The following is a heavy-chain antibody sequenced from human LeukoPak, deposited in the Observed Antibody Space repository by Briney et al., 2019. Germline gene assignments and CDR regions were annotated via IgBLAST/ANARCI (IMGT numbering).Heavy chain of an antibody. J-gene: IGHJ5*02. CDR1: GGSFSGYF. CDR2: INRSGST. V-gene: IGHV4-34*01. CDR3: ARGFGIVVVPAAIRRNWFDP. D-gene: IGHD2-2*01. Sequence: SDTLSLTCAVYGGSFSGYFWSWIRQPPGKGLEWIGEINRSGSTNYNPSLKSRVTISVDTSKNQFSLKLSSVTAADTAVYYCARGFGIVVVPAAIRRNWFDPWGQGTLVTVSS.